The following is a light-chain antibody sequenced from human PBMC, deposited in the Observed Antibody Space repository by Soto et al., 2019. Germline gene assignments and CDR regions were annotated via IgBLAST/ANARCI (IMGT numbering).Light chain of an antibody. CDR3: QQRSNWPGT. V-gene: IGKV3-11*01. CDR1: QSVGTY. J-gene: IGKJ3*01. Sequence: EIVLTQSPATLSLSPGERAILSCRASQSVGTYLAWYQQKPGQAPRLLIYDASNRATGITARFGGSGSGTDCTLTINSLEPEDFAVYYCQQRSNWPGTFGPGTKVDIK. CDR2: DAS.